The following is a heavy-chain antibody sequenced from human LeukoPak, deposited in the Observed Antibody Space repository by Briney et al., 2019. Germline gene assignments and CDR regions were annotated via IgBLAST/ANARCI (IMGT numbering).Heavy chain of an antibody. J-gene: IGHJ4*02. CDR2: ISPSSSYI. CDR1: GFTFSSFK. Sequence: PGGSLRLSCAASGFTFSSFKMTWVRQGPGKGLEWVASISPSSSYIFYADSLKGRVTVSRDNGKSSVFLQMSSPRVEDTAVYYCARDLTGGEYFDSWGQGTLVSVSS. V-gene: IGHV3-21*01. CDR3: ARDLTGGEYFDS. D-gene: IGHD3-16*01.